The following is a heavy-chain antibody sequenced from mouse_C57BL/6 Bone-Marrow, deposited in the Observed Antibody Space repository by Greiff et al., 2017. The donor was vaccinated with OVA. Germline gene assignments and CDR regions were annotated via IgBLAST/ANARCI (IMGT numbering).Heavy chain of an antibody. V-gene: IGHV1-81*01. CDR2: IYPRSGNT. Sequence: QVQLQQSGADLARPGASVKLSCKASGYTFTSYGISWVKQRTGQGLEWIGEIYPRSGNTYYNEKFKGKATLTADKSSSTAYMELRSLTSEDSAVYFCARSSYYGSSYRFDYWGQGTTLTVSS. J-gene: IGHJ2*01. CDR3: ARSSYYGSSYRFDY. D-gene: IGHD1-1*01. CDR1: GYTFTSYG.